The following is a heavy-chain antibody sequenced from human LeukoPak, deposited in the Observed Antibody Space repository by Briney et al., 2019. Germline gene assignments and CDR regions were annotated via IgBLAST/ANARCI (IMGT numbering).Heavy chain of an antibody. Sequence: PSETLSLTCTVSGYSISSGYYWGWIRQPPGKGLEWIGSIYHSGSTYYNPSLKSRVTISVDTSKNQFSLKLSSVTAADTAVYYCEAFGESSGRVDYYYYGMDVWGQGTTVTVSS. CDR1: GYSISSGYY. V-gene: IGHV4-38-2*02. CDR3: EAFGESSGRVDYYYYGMDV. J-gene: IGHJ6*02. D-gene: IGHD3-10*01. CDR2: IYHSGST.